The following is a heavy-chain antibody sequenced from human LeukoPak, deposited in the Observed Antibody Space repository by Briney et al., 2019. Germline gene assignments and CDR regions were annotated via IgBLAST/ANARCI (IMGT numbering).Heavy chain of an antibody. V-gene: IGHV3-74*01. CDR3: ARDWRSHFDY. J-gene: IGHJ4*02. CDR2: IYNDGSST. CDR1: GFTFRSYW. Sequence: PGGSLRLSCAASGFTFRSYWMHWVRRAPGKGLVWVSGIYNDGSSTRYADSVKGRFTISRDNAKNTLYLQMNSLRAEDTAVYYCARDWRSHFDYWGQGTLVTVFS.